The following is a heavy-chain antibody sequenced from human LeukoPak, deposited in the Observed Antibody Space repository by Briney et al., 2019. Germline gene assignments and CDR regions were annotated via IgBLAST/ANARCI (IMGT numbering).Heavy chain of an antibody. Sequence: GGSLRLSCAASGFTFSAYAMHWVRLAPGKGREWVAVISYDGSNKYYADSVKGRFTISGDKSKDTLYLQMNSLRPEDTAVYYCARGPGPIAGAKNPFDIWGQGTMVTVSS. J-gene: IGHJ3*02. V-gene: IGHV3-30*01. CDR3: ARGPGPIAGAKNPFDI. CDR1: GFTFSAYA. CDR2: ISYDGSNK. D-gene: IGHD1-26*01.